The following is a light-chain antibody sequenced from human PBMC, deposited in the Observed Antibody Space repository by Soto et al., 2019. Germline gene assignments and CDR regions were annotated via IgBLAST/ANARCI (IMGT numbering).Light chain of an antibody. J-gene: IGKJ1*01. CDR1: QGINSY. CDR2: AAS. Sequence: DIQMTQSPSSLSASVGDRVTITCRASQGINSYLAWYQQKPGKVPKLLIYAASVLQSGVPSRFSGSGSGTDFTLTITSLQPEDVATYYCQKYDSAPRSFGQGTKVVIK. CDR3: QKYDSAPRS. V-gene: IGKV1-27*01.